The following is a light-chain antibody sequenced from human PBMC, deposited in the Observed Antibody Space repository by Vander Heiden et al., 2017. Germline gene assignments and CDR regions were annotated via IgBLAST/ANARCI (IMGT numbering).Light chain of an antibody. CDR1: NIGSKS. J-gene: IGLJ2*01. V-gene: IGLV3-21*02. Sequence: SYVLTQPPSVSVAPGQTARITCGGNNIGSKSVTGYQQKPGQAPVMVVYEDSDRPSGIPERFSGSNSGNTATLTISRVEAGDEADYYCQVWDSSSDHVVFGGGTKLTVL. CDR3: QVWDSSSDHVV. CDR2: EDS.